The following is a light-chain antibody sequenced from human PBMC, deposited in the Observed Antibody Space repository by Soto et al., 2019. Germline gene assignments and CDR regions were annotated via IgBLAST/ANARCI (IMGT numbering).Light chain of an antibody. Sequence: QAVVTQPRSVSGSPGQSVTISCTGTSSDVGGYNYVSWYQQHPGKAPKLMIYDVSKRPSGVPDRFSGSKSGNTASLTISGLQAEDEAGYYCCSYAGSYTVVFGGGTKLTVL. J-gene: IGLJ2*01. CDR1: SSDVGGYNY. CDR2: DVS. V-gene: IGLV2-11*01. CDR3: CSYAGSYTVV.